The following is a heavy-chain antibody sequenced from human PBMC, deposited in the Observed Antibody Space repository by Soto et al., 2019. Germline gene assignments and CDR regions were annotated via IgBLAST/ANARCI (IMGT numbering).Heavy chain of an antibody. J-gene: IGHJ4*02. CDR2: IYWDYDK. CDR1: GFSLSSIGMG. D-gene: IGHD5-12*01. V-gene: IGHV2-5*02. CDR3: ARLTRGVYDLDRLWEKFDY. Sequence: QITVKESGLPLVKPTETLTLTCTFSGFSLSSIGMGVGWIRQPPGKALEWLALIYWDYDKRYSPSLSSRLTITKDPSKTQVDLTMTNMDPVDTATYYCARLTRGVYDLDRLWEKFDYWGQGTLVTVSS.